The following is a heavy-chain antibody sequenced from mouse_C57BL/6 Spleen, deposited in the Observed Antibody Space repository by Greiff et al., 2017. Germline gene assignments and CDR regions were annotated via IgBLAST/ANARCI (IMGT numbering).Heavy chain of an antibody. J-gene: IGHJ2*01. Sequence: QVHVKQSGAELVRPGASVTLSCKASGYTFTDYEMHWVKQTPVHGLEWIGAIDPETGGTAYNQKFKGKAILTADKSSSTAYMELRSLTSEDSAVYYCTTNWDYWGQGTTLTVSS. CDR3: TTNWDY. CDR1: GYTFTDYE. V-gene: IGHV1-15*01. D-gene: IGHD4-1*01. CDR2: IDPETGGT.